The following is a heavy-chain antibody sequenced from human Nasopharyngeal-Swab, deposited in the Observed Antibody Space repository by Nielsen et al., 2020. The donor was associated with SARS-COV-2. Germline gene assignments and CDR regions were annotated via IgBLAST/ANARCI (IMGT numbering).Heavy chain of an antibody. CDR2: LRVSWTGGNT. V-gene: IGHV3-23*01. CDR3: AKEESSYDFWSGYVTNYYYNGMDV. Sequence: WIRQPPGKGLEWGSGLRVSWTGGNTYYADSVKGRFTISRDNSKRTLYLQMNSLRAEDTAVYYCAKEESSYDFWSGYVTNYYYNGMDVWGQGTTVTVSS. D-gene: IGHD3-3*01. J-gene: IGHJ6*02.